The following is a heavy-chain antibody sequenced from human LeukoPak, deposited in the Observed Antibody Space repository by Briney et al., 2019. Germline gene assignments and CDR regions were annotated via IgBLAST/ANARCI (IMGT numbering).Heavy chain of an antibody. CDR2: ISYDGSNK. CDR1: GFTFSSYW. CDR3: ARVGPHIS. V-gene: IGHV3-30-3*01. J-gene: IGHJ4*02. Sequence: GGSLRLSCAASGFTFSSYWMHWVRQAPGKGLEWVAVISYDGSNKYYADSVKGRFTISRDNSKNTLYLQMNSLRAEDTAVYYCARVGPHISWGQGTLVTVSS. D-gene: IGHD2-21*01.